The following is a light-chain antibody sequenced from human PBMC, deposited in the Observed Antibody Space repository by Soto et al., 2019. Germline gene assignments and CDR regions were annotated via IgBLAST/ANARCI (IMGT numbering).Light chain of an antibody. J-gene: IGKJ1*01. V-gene: IGKV3D-20*02. CDR1: QSLSSSQ. CDR2: DAS. Sequence: DIVMTQSPLSLPVTPGEPATLSCRASQSLSSSQLAWYQQKPGQAPRILIYDASNRDTGIPARFSGSGSGTDCTLTLSRLEPEDFEVYYCQQRSNWPWTFGQGTKVDIK. CDR3: QQRSNWPWT.